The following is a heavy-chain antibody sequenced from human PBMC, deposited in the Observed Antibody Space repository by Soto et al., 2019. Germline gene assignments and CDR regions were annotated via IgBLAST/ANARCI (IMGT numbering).Heavy chain of an antibody. CDR2: ISGSGGST. Sequence: GGSLRLSCAASGFTFSSYAMSWVRQAPGKGLEWVSAISGSGGSTYYADSVKGRFTISRDNSKNTLYLQMNSLRAEDTAVYYGATFKRERDVYSDFDYWGQGTLVTVSS. V-gene: IGHV3-23*01. J-gene: IGHJ4*02. CDR3: ATFKRERDVYSDFDY. CDR1: GFTFSSYA. D-gene: IGHD4-4*01.